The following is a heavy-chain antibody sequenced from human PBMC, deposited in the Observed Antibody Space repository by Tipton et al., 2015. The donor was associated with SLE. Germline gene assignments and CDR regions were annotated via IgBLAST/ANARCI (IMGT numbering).Heavy chain of an antibody. CDR2: IDRSDT. D-gene: IGHD1-14*01. CDR1: GNYY. J-gene: IGHJ4*02. V-gene: IGHV4-34*01. Sequence: TLSLTCAVFGNYYWTWIRQPPGKGLGWIGEIDRSDTNYNPSLKSRVTISVDAFKNQIPLKVNSMTAADTAVYYCASEQGFRPEYWGQGTPVIVSS. CDR3: ASEQGFRPEY.